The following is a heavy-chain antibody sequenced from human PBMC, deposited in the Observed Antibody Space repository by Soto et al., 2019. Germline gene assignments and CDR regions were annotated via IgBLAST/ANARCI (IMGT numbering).Heavy chain of an antibody. CDR1: GFSLSTSGVG. D-gene: IGHD1-1*01. J-gene: IGHJ4*02. Sequence: QITLKESGPTLVKPTQTLTLTCTFSGFSLSTSGVGVGWIRQPPGKALEWLALIYWDDDKRYSPSLKSRLSITKDPSKNQVVLTLTNVDPVDTGTYYCVHRQSGPGWNEGVFDYWGQGTLVIVSS. V-gene: IGHV2-5*02. CDR3: VHRQSGPGWNEGVFDY. CDR2: IYWDDDK.